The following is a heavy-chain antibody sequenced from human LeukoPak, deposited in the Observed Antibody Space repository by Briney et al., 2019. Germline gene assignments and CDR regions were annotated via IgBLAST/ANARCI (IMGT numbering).Heavy chain of an antibody. CDR2: INPSAGST. J-gene: IGHJ5*02. Sequence: ASVKVSCKASGYTFTSYYVHWVRQAPGQGLEWMGIINPSAGSTAYAQKFQGRVAMTRDTSTSTVYMELSSLRSDGTAVYYCARSALGRGNWFDPWGQGTLVTVSS. CDR1: GYTFTSYY. CDR3: ARSALGRGNWFDP. V-gene: IGHV1-46*01. D-gene: IGHD3-16*01.